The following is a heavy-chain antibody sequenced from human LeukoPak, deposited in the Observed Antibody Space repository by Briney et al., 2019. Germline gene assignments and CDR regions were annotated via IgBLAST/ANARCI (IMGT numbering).Heavy chain of an antibody. Sequence: GASVKVSCKASGHTFTSYDINWVRQATGQGLEWMGWMDPNSGNTGYAQKFQGRVTMTRNTSISTAYMELSSLRSEDTAVYYCARTSGYSSGWYNFDYYYGMDVWGQGITVTVSS. V-gene: IGHV1-8*01. D-gene: IGHD6-19*01. J-gene: IGHJ6*02. CDR3: ARTSGYSSGWYNFDYYYGMDV. CDR1: GHTFTSYD. CDR2: MDPNSGNT.